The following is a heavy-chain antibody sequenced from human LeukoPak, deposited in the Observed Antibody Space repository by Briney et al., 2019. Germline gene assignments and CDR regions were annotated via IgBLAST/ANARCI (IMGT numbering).Heavy chain of an antibody. CDR2: ISGSGGST. CDR1: GFTFSSYA. J-gene: IGHJ6*02. D-gene: IGHD4-17*01. V-gene: IGHV3-23*01. CDR3: AGELTVTTLQYYYGMDV. Sequence: PGGSLRPSCAASGFTFSSYAMSWVRQAPGKGLEWVSAISGSGGSTYYADSVKGRFTISRDNAKDSLYLQMNSLRAEDTAVYYCAGELTVTTLQYYYGMDVWGQGTTVTVSS.